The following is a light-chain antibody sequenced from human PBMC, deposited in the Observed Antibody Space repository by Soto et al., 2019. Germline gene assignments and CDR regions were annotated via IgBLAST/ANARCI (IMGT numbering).Light chain of an antibody. CDR1: QFLSSY. CDR3: HQRNK. J-gene: IGKJ5*01. CDR2: DTS. V-gene: IGKV3-11*01. Sequence: ELVLTQSPATLSLSPGEIATLSCRASQFLSSYLAWYQQIPGQPPRLLIYDTSNRVTGIPARFSGSRSGTDFTLTISSLEPEDFAVYFCHQRNKFGQGTRLEIK.